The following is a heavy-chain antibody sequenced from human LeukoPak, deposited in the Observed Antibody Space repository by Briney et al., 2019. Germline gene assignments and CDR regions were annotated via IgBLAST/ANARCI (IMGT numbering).Heavy chain of an antibody. D-gene: IGHD5-12*01. J-gene: IGHJ6*02. CDR3: ARGGSGYDSFYYYGMDV. CDR2: IYYSGST. CDR1: GGSISSYY. Sequence: SETLSLTCTVSGGSISSYYWSWIRQPPGKGLEWIGYIYYSGSTNYNPSLKSRVTISVDTSKNQFSLKLSSVTAADTAVYYCARGGSGYDSFYYYGMDVWGQGTTVTVSS. V-gene: IGHV4-59*01.